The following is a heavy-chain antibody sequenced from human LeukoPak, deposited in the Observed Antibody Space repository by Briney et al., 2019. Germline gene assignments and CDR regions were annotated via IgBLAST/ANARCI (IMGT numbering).Heavy chain of an antibody. Sequence: PGGSLRLSCAASGFTFSSYAMHWVRQAPGKGLEWVAVISYDGSNKYYADSVKGRFTISRDNSKNTLYLQMNSLRAEDTAVYYCAREPYYYDSSGAPYYWFDYWVQGTLVTVSS. CDR1: GFTFSSYA. V-gene: IGHV3-30*04. CDR3: AREPYYYDSSGAPYYWFDY. D-gene: IGHD3-22*01. J-gene: IGHJ4*02. CDR2: ISYDGSNK.